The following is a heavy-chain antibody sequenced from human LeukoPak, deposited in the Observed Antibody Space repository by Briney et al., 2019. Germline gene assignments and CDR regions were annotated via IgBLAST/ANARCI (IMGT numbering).Heavy chain of an antibody. J-gene: IGHJ6*02. Sequence: ASVKVSCKASGYTFTGYYMHWVRQAPGQGLEWMGRINPNSGGTNYAQKFQGRVTMTRDTSISTAYMELSRLRSDDTAVYYCARAEAVAGYPGYYGMDVWGQGTTVTVSS. D-gene: IGHD6-19*01. CDR1: GYTFTGYY. CDR2: INPNSGGT. CDR3: ARAEAVAGYPGYYGMDV. V-gene: IGHV1-2*06.